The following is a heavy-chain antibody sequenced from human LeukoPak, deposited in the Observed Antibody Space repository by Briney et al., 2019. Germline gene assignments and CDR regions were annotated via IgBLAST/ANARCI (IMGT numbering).Heavy chain of an antibody. CDR2: IYYSGST. J-gene: IGHJ3*02. Sequence: SETLSLTCTVSGDSITSYYWSWIRQPPGKGLEWIGYIYYSGSTNYNPSLKSRVTISLDTSRTQFSLKLSSATAADTAVYFCARSGYKYGADALDIWGQGTMVTVSS. CDR3: ARSGYKYGADALDI. CDR1: GDSITSYY. V-gene: IGHV4-59*01. D-gene: IGHD5-18*01.